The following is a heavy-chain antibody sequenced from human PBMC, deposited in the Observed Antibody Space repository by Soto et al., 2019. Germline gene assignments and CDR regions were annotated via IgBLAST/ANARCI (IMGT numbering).Heavy chain of an antibody. CDR3: ARGDVLLWFGQQYYYGMDV. D-gene: IGHD3-10*01. CDR2: INPSGGST. J-gene: IGHJ6*02. Sequence: QVQLVQSGAEVKKPGASVKVSCKASGYTFTSYYMHWVRQAPGQGLEWMGIINPSGGSTSYAQKFQGRVTMPRDTSTSMVYMELSSLRSEDTAVYYCARGDVLLWFGQQYYYGMDVWVQGTTVTVSS. CDR1: GYTFTSYY. V-gene: IGHV1-46*01.